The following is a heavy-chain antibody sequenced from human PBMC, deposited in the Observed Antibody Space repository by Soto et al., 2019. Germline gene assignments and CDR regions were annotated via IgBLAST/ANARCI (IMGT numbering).Heavy chain of an antibody. D-gene: IGHD2-15*01. CDR2: IYWDDDK. V-gene: IGHV2-5*02. CDR1: GFSLSTTEVG. Sequence: QITLKESGTALVKPTQTLTLTCTFSGFSLSTTEVGVGWIRQPAGKALEWLALIYWDDDKRYSPSLKSRLTIANYTSKNQVVLTMTDMDPADTPSYYLTHAKLYCIDTYCSPEFESWGQGTLVTVSS. J-gene: IGHJ4*02. CDR3: THAKLYCIDTYCSPEFES.